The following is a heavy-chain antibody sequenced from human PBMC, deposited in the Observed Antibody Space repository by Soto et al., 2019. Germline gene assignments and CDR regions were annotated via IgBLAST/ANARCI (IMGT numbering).Heavy chain of an antibody. CDR1: GGSFSGYY. V-gene: IGHV4-34*01. CDR2: INHSGST. CDR3: ASARKTYYDYVWGSYRYCYFDY. D-gene: IGHD3-16*02. J-gene: IGHJ4*02. Sequence: KASETLSLTCAVYGGSFSGYYWSWIRQPPGKGLEWIGEINHSGSTNYNPSLKSRVTISVDTSKNQFSLKLSSVTAADTAVYYCASARKTYYDYVWGSYRYCYFDYWGQGTLVTVSS.